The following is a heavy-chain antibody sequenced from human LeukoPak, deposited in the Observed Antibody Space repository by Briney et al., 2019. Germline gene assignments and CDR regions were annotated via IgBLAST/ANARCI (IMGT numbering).Heavy chain of an antibody. CDR2: IYNGGII. CDR3: ARDSGTTGEVKFDP. V-gene: IGHV4-4*07. D-gene: IGHD3-10*01. CDR1: GGSISSYY. J-gene: IGHJ5*02. Sequence: SETLSLTCTVSGGSISSYYRSWIRQPAGKGLEWIGRIYNGGIITYNPSLKSRVTMSIDTSNNQFSLRLRFVTAADTAVYYCARDSGTTGEVKFDPWGQGTLVTVSS.